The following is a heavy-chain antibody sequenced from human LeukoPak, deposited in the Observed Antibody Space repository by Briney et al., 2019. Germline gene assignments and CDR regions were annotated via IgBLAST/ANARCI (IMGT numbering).Heavy chain of an antibody. V-gene: IGHV3-30*18. CDR1: GXTFRNYG. CDR3: AKVRYFGPSAFDI. D-gene: IGHD3-9*01. Sequence: GGSLRLSCAASGXTFRNYGVHWVRQAPGKGLDWVAVISYDGSNKYYADSVKGRFTISRDNSKNTLYLQMNSLRAEDTAVYYCAKVRYFGPSAFDIWGQGTMVTVSS. J-gene: IGHJ3*02. CDR2: ISYDGSNK.